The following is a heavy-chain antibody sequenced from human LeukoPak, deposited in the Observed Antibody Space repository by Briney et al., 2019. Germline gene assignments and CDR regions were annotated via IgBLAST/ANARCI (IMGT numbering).Heavy chain of an antibody. CDR1: GFTFSSYW. Sequence: PGGSLRLSCAASGFTFSSYWMTWVRQAPGQGLEWVANIKQDGSEKYYVDSVKGRFTISRDNAKNSLYLQMNSLRAEDTSVYYCARDSSGWYYFDYWGQGTLVTVSS. J-gene: IGHJ4*02. CDR2: IKQDGSEK. V-gene: IGHV3-7*01. CDR3: ARDSSGWYYFDY. D-gene: IGHD6-19*01.